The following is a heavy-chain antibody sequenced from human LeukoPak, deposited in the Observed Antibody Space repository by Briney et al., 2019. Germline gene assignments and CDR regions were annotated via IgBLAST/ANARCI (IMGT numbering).Heavy chain of an antibody. V-gene: IGHV1-69*05. CDR2: IIPIFGTA. D-gene: IGHD2-2*01. CDR3: ARGRSIVVVPAAIYPPFGY. J-gene: IGHJ4*02. CDR1: GGTFSSYA. Sequence: ASVKVSCKASGGTFSSYAISWVRQAPGQGLEWMGGIIPIFGTANYAQKFQGRVTMTRDTSTSTVYMELSSLRSEDTAVYYCARGRSIVVVPAAIYPPFGYWGQGTLVTVSS.